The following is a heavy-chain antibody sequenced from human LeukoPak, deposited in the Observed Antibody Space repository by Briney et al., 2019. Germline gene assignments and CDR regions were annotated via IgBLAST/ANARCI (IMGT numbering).Heavy chain of an antibody. CDR2: IYYSGST. V-gene: IGHV4-59*01. D-gene: IGHD2-15*01. J-gene: IGHJ3*02. CDR3: ARAPRGVVVKSDAFDI. CDR1: DGSISSYY. Sequence: SETLSLTCTVSDGSISSYYWSWTRQPPGKGLEWIGYIYYSGSTNYNPSLKSRVRTSVDTSKKQFSLKLSSVTAADTAVYYCARAPRGVVVKSDAFDIWGQGTMVTVSS.